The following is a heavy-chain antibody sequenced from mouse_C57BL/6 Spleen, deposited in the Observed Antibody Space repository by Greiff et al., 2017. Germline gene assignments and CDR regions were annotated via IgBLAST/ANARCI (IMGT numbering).Heavy chain of an antibody. CDR3: ATPYYYGSRGYAMDY. CDR1: GFTIKNTY. J-gene: IGHJ4*01. V-gene: IGHV14-3*01. Sequence: VQLQQSVAELVRPGASVKLSCTASGFTIKNTYMHWVKQRPEQGLEWIGRIDPANGNTKYAPKFKGKATITADTASNTAYLQLSSLTSEDTAIYYCATPYYYGSRGYAMDYWGQGTSVTVSS. D-gene: IGHD1-1*01. CDR2: IDPANGNT.